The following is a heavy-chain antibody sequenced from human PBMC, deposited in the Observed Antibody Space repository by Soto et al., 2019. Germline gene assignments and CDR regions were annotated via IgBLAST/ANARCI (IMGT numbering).Heavy chain of an antibody. V-gene: IGHV1-2*02. CDR1: GYTFVDHY. J-gene: IGHJ6*02. CDR3: ARGEVTSIEVMDV. D-gene: IGHD4-17*01. Sequence: QVQLVQSGAELKKPGASVRVSCKTSGYTFVDHYLYWVRQAPGQGLEWMGWINPRNGDKKYAQKLQGRGTMTRDTAITTTYMDLSALTSDDTAVYYCARGEVTSIEVMDVWGPGTTVTVSS. CDR2: INPRNGDK.